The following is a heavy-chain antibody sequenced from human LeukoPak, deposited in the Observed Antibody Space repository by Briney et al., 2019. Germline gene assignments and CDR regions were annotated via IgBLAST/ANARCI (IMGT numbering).Heavy chain of an antibody. CDR2: IYYSGST. J-gene: IGHJ4*02. Sequence: KASETLSLTCTVSGGSISSSSYYWGWIRQPPGKGLEWIGSIYYSGSTYYNPSLKSRVTISVDTSKNQFSLKLSSVTAADTAVYYCARGGYPFDYWGQGTLVTVSS. CDR3: ARGGYPFDY. CDR1: GGSISSSSYY. V-gene: IGHV4-39*01. D-gene: IGHD5-12*01.